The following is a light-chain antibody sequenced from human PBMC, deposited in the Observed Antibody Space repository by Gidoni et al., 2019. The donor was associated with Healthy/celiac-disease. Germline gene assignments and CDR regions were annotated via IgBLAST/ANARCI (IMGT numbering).Light chain of an antibody. CDR3: CSYAGSSTLV. V-gene: IGLV2-23*01. CDR2: EGS. Sequence: QSALTQPAPVSGSPGQSITISCTGTSSDVGSYNLVSWYQQHPGKAPKLMIYEGSKRPSGVSNRFSGSKSGNTASLTISGLQAEDEADYYCCSYAGSSTLVFGGGTKLTVX. CDR1: SSDVGSYNL. J-gene: IGLJ3*02.